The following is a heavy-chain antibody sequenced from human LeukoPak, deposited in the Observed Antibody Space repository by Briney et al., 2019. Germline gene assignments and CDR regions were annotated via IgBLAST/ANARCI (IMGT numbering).Heavy chain of an antibody. D-gene: IGHD4-17*01. CDR2: IIPIFGTA. CDR3: AGGDYSYYYYYMDV. V-gene: IGHV1-69*13. J-gene: IGHJ6*03. Sequence: SVKVSCRASGGTFSSYAISWVRQAPGQGLEWMGGIIPIFGTANYAQKFQGRVTITADESTSTAYMELSSLRSEDTAVYYCAGGDYSYYYYYMDVWGKGTTVTVSS. CDR1: GGTFSSYA.